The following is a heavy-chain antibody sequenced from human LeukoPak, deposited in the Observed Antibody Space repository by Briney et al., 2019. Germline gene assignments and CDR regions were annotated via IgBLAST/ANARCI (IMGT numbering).Heavy chain of an antibody. CDR2: IDPNSGVT. CDR1: GYTFTGYY. Sequence: ASVKVSCKASGYTFTGYYMHWVRQVPGQGREWMGWIDPNSGVTNYAQTFQGRVTMTRDTSISTAYMELSRLRSDDTAVYYCARNGLVARPGYWGQGTLITVSS. J-gene: IGHJ4*02. CDR3: ARNGLVARPGY. D-gene: IGHD6-6*01. V-gene: IGHV1-2*02.